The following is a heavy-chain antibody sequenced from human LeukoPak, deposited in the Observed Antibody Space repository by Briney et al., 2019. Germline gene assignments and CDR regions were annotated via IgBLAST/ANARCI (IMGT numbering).Heavy chain of an antibody. V-gene: IGHV4-59*01. CDR3: SRTSYGDYGATNWFDP. J-gene: IGHJ5*02. Sequence: TSETLSLTCTVSGGSISSYYWSWIRQPPGKGLEWIGYIYYSGSTNYNPSLKSRVTISVDTSKNQFSLKLSSVTAADTPAYYFSRTSYGDYGATNWFDPWGQGTLVTVSS. CDR2: IYYSGST. D-gene: IGHD4-17*01. CDR1: GGSISSYY.